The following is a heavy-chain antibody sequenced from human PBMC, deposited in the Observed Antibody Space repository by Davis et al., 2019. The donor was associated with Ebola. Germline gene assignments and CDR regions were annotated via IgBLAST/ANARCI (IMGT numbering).Heavy chain of an antibody. V-gene: IGHV3-21*01. CDR2: ISGSGGST. CDR1: GFTFSNAW. D-gene: IGHD6-19*01. J-gene: IGHJ4*02. Sequence: GESLKISCAASGFTFSNAWMSWVRQAPGKGLEWVSAISGSGGSTYYADSVKGRFTISRDNAKNSLYLQMNSLRAEDTAVYYCARDERQCFDYWGQGTLVTVSS. CDR3: ARDERQCFDY.